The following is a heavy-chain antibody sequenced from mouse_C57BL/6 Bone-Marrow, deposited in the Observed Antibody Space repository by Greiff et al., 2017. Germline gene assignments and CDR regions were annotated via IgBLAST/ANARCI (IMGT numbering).Heavy chain of an antibody. Sequence: EVQLQQSGPVLVKPGASVKMSCKASGYTFTDYYMNWVKQSHGKSLEWIGVINPYNGGTSYNQKFKGKATLTVDKSSSTAYMELNSLTSEDSAVYYCARDNWVFAYWGQGTLVTVSA. V-gene: IGHV1-19*01. CDR3: ARDNWVFAY. J-gene: IGHJ3*01. CDR2: INPYNGGT. CDR1: GYTFTDYY. D-gene: IGHD4-1*01.